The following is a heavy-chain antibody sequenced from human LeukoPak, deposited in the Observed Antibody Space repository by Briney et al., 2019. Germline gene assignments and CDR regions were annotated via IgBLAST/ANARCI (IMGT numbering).Heavy chain of an antibody. CDR3: ARERDPYYFDY. CDR1: GFTFSTYW. J-gene: IGHJ4*02. Sequence: GGSLRLSCAASGFTFSTYWMSWVRQAPGKGLEWVANIKQDGSEKYYVDSVKGRFTISRDNAKNSLYLQMNSLRAEDTAVYYCARERDPYYFDYWGQGTLVTVSS. CDR2: IKQDGSEK. V-gene: IGHV3-7*01.